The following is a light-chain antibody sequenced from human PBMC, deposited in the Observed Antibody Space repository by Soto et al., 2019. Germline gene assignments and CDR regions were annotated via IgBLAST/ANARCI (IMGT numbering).Light chain of an antibody. V-gene: IGLV3-21*02. CDR1: KIGSKS. Sequence: SYELTQPPAVSVAQRQTATITCGGNKIGSKSLQWYQQKSGQAPVLVVCDDSVRPSGIPERISGYNSGNTATLTICGVEAGDEADYYCQVWDTTSDHWMFGGGTQLTVL. CDR3: QVWDTTSDHWM. CDR2: DDS. J-gene: IGLJ3*02.